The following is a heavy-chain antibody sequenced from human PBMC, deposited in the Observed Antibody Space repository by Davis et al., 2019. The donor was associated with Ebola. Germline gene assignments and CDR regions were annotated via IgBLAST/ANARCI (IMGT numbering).Heavy chain of an antibody. J-gene: IGHJ4*02. CDR2: IYYSGST. V-gene: IGHV4-59*01. CDR1: TASISSYY. Sequence: SETLSLTWTLSTASISSYYWSWIRPPPGQGLEWFGYIYYSGSTNYNPALKSRITISVDTSKNQFSLKLSSVTAADTAVYYGARDWHPVDYWGQGTLVTVSS. CDR3: ARDWHPVDY.